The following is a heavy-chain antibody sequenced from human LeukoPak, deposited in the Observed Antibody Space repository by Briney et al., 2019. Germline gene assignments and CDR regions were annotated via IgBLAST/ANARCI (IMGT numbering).Heavy chain of an antibody. CDR2: ISSSSTI. CDR1: GFTFSSYS. J-gene: IGHJ4*02. V-gene: IGHV3-48*01. CDR3: ASTAKYSGSYYSPYYFDY. Sequence: PGGSLRLSCAASGFTFSSYSMNWVRQAPGKGLEWVSYISSSSTIYYADSVKGRFTISRDNAKNSLYLQMNSLRAEDTAVYYCASTAKYSGSYYSPYYFDYWGQGTLVTVSS. D-gene: IGHD1-26*01.